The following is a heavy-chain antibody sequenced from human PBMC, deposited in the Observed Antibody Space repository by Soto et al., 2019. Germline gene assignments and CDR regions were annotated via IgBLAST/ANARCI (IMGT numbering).Heavy chain of an antibody. CDR3: ARDRYCSGGSCYPESY. CDR1: GFTFSSYS. J-gene: IGHJ4*02. D-gene: IGHD2-15*01. CDR2: ISSSSSYI. Sequence: PWGSLRLSCAASGFTFSSYSMNWVRQAPGKGLEWVSSISSSSSYIYYADSVKGRFTISRDNAKNSLYLQMNSLRAEDTAVYYCARDRYCSGGSCYPESYWGQGTLVTVSS. V-gene: IGHV3-21*01.